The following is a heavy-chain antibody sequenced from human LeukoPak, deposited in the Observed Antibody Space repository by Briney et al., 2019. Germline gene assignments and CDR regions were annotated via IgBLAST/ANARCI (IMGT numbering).Heavy chain of an antibody. Sequence: PGRSLRRSCAASGFTFSSYGMHWVRQAPGKGLEWVAVISYDGSNKYYADSVKGRFTISRDNSKNTLYLQMNSLRAEDTAVYYCAKEGVPPHTYDSSGSYYFDYWGQGTLVTVSS. CDR3: AKEGVPPHTYDSSGSYYFDY. CDR1: GFTFSSYG. D-gene: IGHD3-22*01. CDR2: ISYDGSNK. V-gene: IGHV3-30*18. J-gene: IGHJ4*02.